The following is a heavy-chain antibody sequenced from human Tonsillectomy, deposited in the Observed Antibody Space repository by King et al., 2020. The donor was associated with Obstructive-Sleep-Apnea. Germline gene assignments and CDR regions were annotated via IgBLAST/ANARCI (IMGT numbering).Heavy chain of an antibody. CDR1: GFTFSSYW. D-gene: IGHD3-10*01. J-gene: IGHJ3*02. CDR2: INSDGSST. Sequence: EVQLVESGGGLVQPGGSLRLSCVASGFTFSSYWMHWVRQAPGKGLVWVSRINSDGSSTSYVDSVKGRFTISRDNAKNTLYLQMNSLRAEDTAVYYCARENGYYGPGAFDIWGQGTMVTVSS. V-gene: IGHV3-74*01. CDR3: ARENGYYGPGAFDI.